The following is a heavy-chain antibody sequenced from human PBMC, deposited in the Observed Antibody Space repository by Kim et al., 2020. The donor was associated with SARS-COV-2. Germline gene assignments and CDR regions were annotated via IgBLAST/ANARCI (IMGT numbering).Heavy chain of an antibody. J-gene: IGHJ6*02. Sequence: YAAPVKVRFTISRDDSKNTMYLQMNSLKAEDTAVYYCTTGGYVVGGKLDVWGQGTTVTVSS. CDR3: TTGGYVVGGKLDV. V-gene: IGHV3-15*05. D-gene: IGHD1-26*01.